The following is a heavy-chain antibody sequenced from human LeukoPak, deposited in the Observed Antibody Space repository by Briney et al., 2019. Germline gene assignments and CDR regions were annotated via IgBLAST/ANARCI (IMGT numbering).Heavy chain of an antibody. CDR1: GGSISSGGYY. CDR3: ARGVYDSSGYCGFDP. CDR2: IYYSGST. Sequence: SETLSLTCTVSGGSISSGGYYWSWIRQHPGKGLEWIGYIYYSGSTYYNPSLKSRVTISVDTSKNQFSLKLSSVTAADTAVYYCARGVYDSSGYCGFDPWGQGTLVTVSS. V-gene: IGHV4-31*03. J-gene: IGHJ5*02. D-gene: IGHD3-22*01.